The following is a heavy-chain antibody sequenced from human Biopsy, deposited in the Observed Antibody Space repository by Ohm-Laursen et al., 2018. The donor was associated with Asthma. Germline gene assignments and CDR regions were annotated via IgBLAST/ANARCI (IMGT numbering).Heavy chain of an antibody. CDR3: ARGVDRVTGLLDHFDS. Sequence: SLRLSCAASGFMFRSFGMHWVRQAPGKGLEWVAAITGSGGTTYYADSVRGRFTISRDNSKSTLFLQMDSLSAEDTAVYYCARGVDRVTGLLDHFDSWGQGTPVTVSS. J-gene: IGHJ4*02. CDR2: ITGSGGTT. V-gene: IGHV3-23*01. CDR1: GFMFRSFG. D-gene: IGHD2-21*02.